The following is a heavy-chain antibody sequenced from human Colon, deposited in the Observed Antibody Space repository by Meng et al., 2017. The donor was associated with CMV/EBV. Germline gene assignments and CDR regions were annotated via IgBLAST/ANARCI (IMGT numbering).Heavy chain of an antibody. CDR1: GFTFSNYA. V-gene: IGHV3-30*02. CDR3: VKTGTAWQLDF. Sequence: QVYLVESGGCVVQLGGSLRLSCEASGFTFSNYAMHWVRQAPGKGLEWVAFIWFDGSSKDYADSVKGRFTISRDNSMNRLYLQVNSLRSEDTAVYYCVKTGTAWQLDFWGQGTLVTVSS. CDR2: IWFDGSSK. D-gene: IGHD5-24*01. J-gene: IGHJ4*02.